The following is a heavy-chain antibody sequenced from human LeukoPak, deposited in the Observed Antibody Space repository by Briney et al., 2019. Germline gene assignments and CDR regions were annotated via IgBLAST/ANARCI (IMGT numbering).Heavy chain of an antibody. D-gene: IGHD7-27*01. CDR3: AKDGARTGVRYFDY. CDR2: IKSKTDGGTT. CDR1: GFTFSNAW. J-gene: IGHJ4*02. V-gene: IGHV3-15*01. Sequence: PGGSLRLSCAASGFTFSNAWMSWVRQAPGKGLEWVGRIKSKTDGGTTDYAAPVKGRFTISRDDSKNTLYLQMNSLKTEDTAVYYCAKDGARTGVRYFDYWAREPWSPSPQ.